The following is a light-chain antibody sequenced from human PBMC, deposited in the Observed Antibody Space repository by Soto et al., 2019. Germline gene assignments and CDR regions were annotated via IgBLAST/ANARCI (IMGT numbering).Light chain of an antibody. CDR1: LIVTSNY. J-gene: IGKJ5*01. CDR2: GAS. Sequence: EIILKNSPGTLSLKNGERATLSCRASLIVTSNYLVWYQQKPGQAPRLLIYGASSRATGIPDRFSGSGSGTDFTLTISRLEPEDFAVYYCQQCGCSPITFCQVTRLEI. V-gene: IGKV3-20*01. CDR3: QQCGCSPIT.